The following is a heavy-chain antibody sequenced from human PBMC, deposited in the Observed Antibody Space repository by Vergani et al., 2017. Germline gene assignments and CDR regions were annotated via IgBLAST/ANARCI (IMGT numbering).Heavy chain of an antibody. CDR2: IMPILGTP. Sequence: QVQLVQSGAEVKKPGSSVKVSCKASGGTFSNYVINWIRQAPGQGLEWMGGIMPILGTPYYAQNFQGRVTITADGSTRTANMELSSLRSEDTAVYYCASGPTHRDGYNDDYWGQGTLVTVSS. CDR1: GGTFSNYV. CDR3: ASGPTHRDGYNDDY. D-gene: IGHD5-24*01. J-gene: IGHJ4*02. V-gene: IGHV1-69*13.